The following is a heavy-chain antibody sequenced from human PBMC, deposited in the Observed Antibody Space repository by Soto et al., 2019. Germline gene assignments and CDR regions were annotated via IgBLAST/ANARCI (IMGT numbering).Heavy chain of an antibody. CDR1: GYTFTTYD. CDR2: MNPNSGNT. D-gene: IGHD4-4*01. J-gene: IGHJ5*02. CDR3: ARDSLTDSRFDP. Sequence: QVQLVQSGAEVKKPGASVKVPCKASGYTFTTYDINWVRQATEQRLEWMGWMNPNSGNTGYAQKFQGRVPMTRNTSIITAYMELSSLRSEDTAVYYCARDSLTDSRFDPGGQVTLVTVSS. V-gene: IGHV1-8*01.